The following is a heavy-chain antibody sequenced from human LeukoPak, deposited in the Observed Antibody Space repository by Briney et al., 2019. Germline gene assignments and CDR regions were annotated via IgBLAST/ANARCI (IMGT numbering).Heavy chain of an antibody. CDR2: ISSSSTI. J-gene: IGHJ4*02. Sequence: GGSLRLSCAASGFTFSSYSMNWVRQAPGKGLEWVSYISSSSTIYYADSVKGRFTISRDNAKNSLYLQMNSLRAEDTAVYYCARGYSGYDSPGFDYWGQGTLVTVSS. CDR1: GFTFSSYS. D-gene: IGHD5-12*01. V-gene: IGHV3-48*04. CDR3: ARGYSGYDSPGFDY.